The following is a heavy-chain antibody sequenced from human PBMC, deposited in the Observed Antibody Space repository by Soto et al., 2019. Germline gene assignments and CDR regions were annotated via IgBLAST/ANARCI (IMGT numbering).Heavy chain of an antibody. D-gene: IGHD2-15*01. V-gene: IGHV4-59*01. CDR2: VSYSGSP. CDR3: ARDRVVVAATPQADAFDI. Sequence: QVQLQESGPGLVKPSETLSLTCTVSGGSISSYYWSWIRHPPGKGLEWIGYVSYSGSPNYNPSLKSRVTLSVDTYKTQFSMKLSSVTAADTAVYYCARDRVVVAATPQADAFDIWGQGTRVTVSS. J-gene: IGHJ3*02. CDR1: GGSISSYY.